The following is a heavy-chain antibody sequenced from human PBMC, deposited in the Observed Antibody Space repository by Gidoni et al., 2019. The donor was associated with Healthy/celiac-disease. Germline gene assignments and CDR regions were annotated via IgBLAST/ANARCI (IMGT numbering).Heavy chain of an antibody. CDR2: ISSSSSYI. Sequence: EVQLVESGGGLVKPGGSLRLSCAASGFTFRSSSMNWVRQAPGKGLEWVSYISSSSSYIYYADSVKGRFTIARDNDKNSLYLKRNSLRAEETAVYDCARVSNWNYRCGLDYWGQGTLVTVSS. D-gene: IGHD1-7*01. V-gene: IGHV3-21*01. CDR1: GFTFRSSS. J-gene: IGHJ4*02. CDR3: ARVSNWNYRCGLDY.